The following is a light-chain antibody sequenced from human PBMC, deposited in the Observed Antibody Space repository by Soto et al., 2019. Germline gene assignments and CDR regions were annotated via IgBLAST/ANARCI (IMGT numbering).Light chain of an antibody. CDR1: QSMSTL. Sequence: DIQMTQSPSTLSASVGERVTITCRASQSMSTLLAWYQQKPGRAPTLLIYKASTLESGVPSRCSGSASGTEFSLTISSLQPDDSATYYCQQYSSYPLTFGQGTRLEIK. V-gene: IGKV1-5*03. CDR3: QQYSSYPLT. J-gene: IGKJ5*01. CDR2: KAS.